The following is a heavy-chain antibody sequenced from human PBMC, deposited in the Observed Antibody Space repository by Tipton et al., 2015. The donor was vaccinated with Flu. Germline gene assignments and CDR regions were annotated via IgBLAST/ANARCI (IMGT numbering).Heavy chain of an antibody. D-gene: IGHD3-22*01. CDR2: IYRDGSS. CDR3: ARRGSYGYYCRGMDV. J-gene: IGHJ6*02. V-gene: IGHV4-31*03. Sequence: TLSLTCTVSGSSINSGSYWGWIRQFPGRGLEWIGYIYRDGSSYSNPSLRSRLTISIDVSMKQFSLKLRSMTAADTAVYYCARRGSYGYYCRGMDVWGQGTLVTVSS. CDR1: GSSINSGSY.